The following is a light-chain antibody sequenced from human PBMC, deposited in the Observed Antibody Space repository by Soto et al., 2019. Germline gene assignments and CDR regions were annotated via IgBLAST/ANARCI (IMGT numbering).Light chain of an antibody. V-gene: IGKV3-20*01. Sequence: ESVLTQSPGTLSLSPGERATLSCRASQSISNNSLAWYQQKPGQAPRLLIYGASSRATGISDRFSGSGSGTDFTLTISRLQPEDFAVYYCQQYGSSRTFGQGTKVEIK. CDR3: QQYGSSRT. CDR2: GAS. CDR1: QSISNNS. J-gene: IGKJ1*01.